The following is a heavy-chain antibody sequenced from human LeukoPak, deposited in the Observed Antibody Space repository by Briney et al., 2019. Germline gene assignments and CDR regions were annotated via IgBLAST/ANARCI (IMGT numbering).Heavy chain of an antibody. CDR2: IYSDNT. CDR3: ARRAGAYSHPYDY. Sequence: GGSLRLSCAASGSTASSNSMSWVRQAPGKGLEWVSFIYSDNTHYSDSVKGRFAISRDNSKNTLYLQMNSLRAEDTAVYYCARRAGAYSHPYDYWGQGTLVTVSS. D-gene: IGHD4/OR15-4a*01. V-gene: IGHV3-53*01. J-gene: IGHJ4*02. CDR1: GSTASSNS.